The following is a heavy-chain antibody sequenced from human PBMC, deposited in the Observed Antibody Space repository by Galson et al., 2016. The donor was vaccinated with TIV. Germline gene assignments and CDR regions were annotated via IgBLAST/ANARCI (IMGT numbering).Heavy chain of an antibody. CDR2: IYFSGDT. CDR1: GGSLSTYY. D-gene: IGHD1-7*01. J-gene: IGHJ4*02. Sequence: LSLTCTISGGSLSTYYWSWIRQPPGKRLEWIGYIYFSGDTKYNPSLKSRVTMSVDTSTNQFSLNLSSVTAADTAVYYCARVGGTFDYWGQGILVTVSS. CDR3: ARVGGTFDY. V-gene: IGHV4-59*01.